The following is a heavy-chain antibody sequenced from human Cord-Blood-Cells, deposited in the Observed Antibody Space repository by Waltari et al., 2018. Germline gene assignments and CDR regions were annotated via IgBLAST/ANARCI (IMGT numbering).Heavy chain of an antibody. CDR2: IYYSGST. CDR3: VGSALRLSFDY. Sequence: QVQLQESGPGLVKPSETLSLTCTVSGGSISSYYWSWIRQPPGKGLEWIGYIYYSGSTNYNPALKSRVTMSVDTSKNQFTLKLSSVTAADTAVYYCVGSALRLSFDYWGQGTLVTVSS. CDR1: GGSISSYY. D-gene: IGHD3-10*01. V-gene: IGHV4-59*08. J-gene: IGHJ4*02.